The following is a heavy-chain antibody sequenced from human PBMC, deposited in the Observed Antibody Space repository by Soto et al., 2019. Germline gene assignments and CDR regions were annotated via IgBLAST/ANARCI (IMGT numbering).Heavy chain of an antibody. D-gene: IGHD1-1*01. J-gene: IGHJ6*02. CDR2: ISDDGSNK. CDR1: GFTFSSYA. CDR3: ARDRWNRPAPSYYYYGMDV. V-gene: IGHV3-30-3*01. Sequence: GGSLRLSCAASGFTFSSYAMHWVRQAPGKGLEWVAVISDDGSNKYYADSVKGRFTISRDNSKNTLYLQMNSLRAEDTAVYYCARDRWNRPAPSYYYYGMDVWGQGTTVTVSS.